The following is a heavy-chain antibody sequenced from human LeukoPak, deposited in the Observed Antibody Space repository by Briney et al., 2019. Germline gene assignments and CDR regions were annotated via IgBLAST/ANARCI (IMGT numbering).Heavy chain of an antibody. J-gene: IGHJ4*02. D-gene: IGHD6-13*01. CDR3: ARWSSSWYYFDY. Sequence: SETLSLTCTVSGGSISSGSYYWSWIRQPAGKGLEWIGRIYTSGSTNYNPSLKSRVTISLDTSKNQFSLKLSSVTAADTAVYYCARWSSSWYYFDYWGQGTLVTVSS. CDR1: GGSISSGSYY. CDR2: IYTSGST. V-gene: IGHV4-61*02.